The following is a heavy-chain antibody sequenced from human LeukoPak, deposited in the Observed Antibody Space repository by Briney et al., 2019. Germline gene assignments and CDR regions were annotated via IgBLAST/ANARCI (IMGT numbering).Heavy chain of an antibody. CDR1: GGTFSSYT. V-gene: IGHV1-69*05. Sequence: ASVKVSCKASGGTFSSYTISWVRQAPGQGLEWMGRIIPIFGTPNYAQKFQGRVTIATDESTSTAYMVLSSLRSDDTAVYYCARVGRPVGDAFDIWGQGTMVTVSS. D-gene: IGHD1-14*01. CDR3: ARVGRPVGDAFDI. CDR2: IIPIFGTP. J-gene: IGHJ3*02.